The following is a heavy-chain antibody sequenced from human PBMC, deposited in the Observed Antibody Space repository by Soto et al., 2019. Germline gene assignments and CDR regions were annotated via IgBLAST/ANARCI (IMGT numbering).Heavy chain of an antibody. V-gene: IGHV3-73*01. CDR1: GFTFSGSA. CDR3: TRFRGPSGWYGYYYYYMDV. J-gene: IGHJ6*03. CDR2: IRSKANSYAT. Sequence: EVQLVESGGGLVQPGGSLKLSCAASGFTFSGSAMHWVRQASGKGLEWVGRIRSKANSYATAYAASVKGRFTISRDDSKNTAYLKMNSLKTEDTAVYYCTRFRGPSGWYGYYYYYMDVWGKGTTVTVSS. D-gene: IGHD6-19*01.